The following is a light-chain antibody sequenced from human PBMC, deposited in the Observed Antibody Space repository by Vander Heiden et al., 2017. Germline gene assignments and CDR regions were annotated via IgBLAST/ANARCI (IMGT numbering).Light chain of an antibody. Sequence: IVITQSPDSVAVTLGERATINCKSSQSVLYSSNNENYLAWYQQKSGQPPKLLIYWASTRESGVPDRFSGSGSGTDSTLTISSLQAEDVAVYYCQQYYSTPISFGQGTRLEIK. CDR3: QQYYSTPIS. J-gene: IGKJ5*01. CDR2: WAS. V-gene: IGKV4-1*01. CDR1: QSVLYSSNNENY.